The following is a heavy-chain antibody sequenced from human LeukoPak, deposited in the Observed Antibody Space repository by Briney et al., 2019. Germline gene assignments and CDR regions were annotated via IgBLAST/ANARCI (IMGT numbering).Heavy chain of an antibody. CDR2: IIPILGIA. J-gene: IGHJ4*02. CDR1: GGTFSSYT. V-gene: IGHV1-69*02. Sequence: SVKVSCKASGGTFSSYTISWVRQAPGQGLEWMGRIIPILGIANYAQKFQGRVTITADKSTSTAYMELCSLRSEDTAVYYCASGRYYYDSSGYSDYWGQGTLVTVSS. CDR3: ASGRYYYDSSGYSDY. D-gene: IGHD3-22*01.